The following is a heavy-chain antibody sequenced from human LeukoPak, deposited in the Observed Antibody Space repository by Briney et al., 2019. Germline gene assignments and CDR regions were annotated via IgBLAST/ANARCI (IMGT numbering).Heavy chain of an antibody. CDR3: FFKQKTAYDIDYYYGMDV. CDR2: INPNSGGT. J-gene: IGHJ6*02. V-gene: IGHV1-2*02. Sequence: ASLKVSCKASGYTFPGYYMQWVRQAPGQGLEWMEWINPNSGGTNLSQKFPGRVTMTGDTSISTAYMELSRLRSDDTAVYFFFFKQKTAYDIDYYYGMDVWGQGTTVTVSS. D-gene: IGHD3-9*01. CDR1: GYTFPGYY.